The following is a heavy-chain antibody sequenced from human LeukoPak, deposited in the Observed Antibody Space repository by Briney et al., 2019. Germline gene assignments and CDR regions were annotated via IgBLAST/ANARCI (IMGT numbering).Heavy chain of an antibody. CDR3: ASLGYSVDY. V-gene: IGHV3-21*01. CDR1: GLTFTSYT. J-gene: IGHJ4*02. Sequence: PGGSLRLSCAASGLTFTSYTMNWVRQAPGKGLQWVSSISVTSTYIHYADSVKGRFTISRDNAKNSLYLQMNSLRAEDTAFYYCASLGYSVDYWGQGTLVTVSS. CDR2: ISVTSTYI. D-gene: IGHD5-18*01.